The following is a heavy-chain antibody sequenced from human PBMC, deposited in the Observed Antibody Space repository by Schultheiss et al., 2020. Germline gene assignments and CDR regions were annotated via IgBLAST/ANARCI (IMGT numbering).Heavy chain of an antibody. CDR2: IYTSGST. V-gene: IGHV4-39*07. J-gene: IGHJ5*02. CDR1: GGSISSGSYY. Sequence: SETLSLTCTVSGGSISSGSYYWGWIRQPPGKGLEWIGSIYTSGSTNYNLSLKSRVTISVDTSKNQFSLKLSSVTAADTAVYYCARRRCSGGSCYSSSWFDPWGQGTLVTVSS. D-gene: IGHD2-15*01. CDR3: ARRRCSGGSCYSSSWFDP.